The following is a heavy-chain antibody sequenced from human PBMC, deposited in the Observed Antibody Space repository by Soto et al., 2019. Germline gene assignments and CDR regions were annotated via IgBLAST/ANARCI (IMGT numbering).Heavy chain of an antibody. CDR3: AGGQDYDILTGYYTFDY. J-gene: IGHJ4*02. D-gene: IGHD3-9*01. CDR1: GGSISSYY. V-gene: IGHV4-59*08. CDR2: IYYSGST. Sequence: SETLSLTCTVSGGSISSYYWSWIRQPPGKGLEWIGYIYYSGSTNYNPSLKSRVTISVDTSKNQFSLKLSSVTAADTAVYYCAGGQDYDILTGYYTFDYWGQGTLVTVSS.